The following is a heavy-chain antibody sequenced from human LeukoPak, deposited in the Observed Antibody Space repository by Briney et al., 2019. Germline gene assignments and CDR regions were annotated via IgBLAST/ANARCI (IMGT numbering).Heavy chain of an antibody. CDR3: ARVAHCSSTTCYQGIFDY. Sequence: PSETLPLTCTVSGGSISSYYWSWIRQPPGKGLEWVGYIYYSGSTNYNPSLRSRVTISLDTSKNQFSLKLSSVTAADTAVYYCARVAHCSSTTCYQGIFDYWGQGTLVTVSS. CDR1: GGSISSYY. CDR2: IYYSGST. V-gene: IGHV4-59*01. J-gene: IGHJ4*02. D-gene: IGHD2-2*01.